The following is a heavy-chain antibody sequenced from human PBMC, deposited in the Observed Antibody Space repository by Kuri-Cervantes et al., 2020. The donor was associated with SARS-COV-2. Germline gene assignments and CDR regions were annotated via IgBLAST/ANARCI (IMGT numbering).Heavy chain of an antibody. CDR2: ISSSGSTI. V-gene: IGHV3-11*01. CDR3: ARDDEGELPGDH. Sequence: GESLKISCAASGFTFSDYYISWIRQAPGKGLEWVSYISSSGSTIYYADSVKGRFTISRDNAKNSLYLQMNSLRAEDTAVYYCARDDEGELPGDHWGQGTLVTVSS. D-gene: IGHD3-16*01. CDR1: GFTFSDYY. J-gene: IGHJ4*02.